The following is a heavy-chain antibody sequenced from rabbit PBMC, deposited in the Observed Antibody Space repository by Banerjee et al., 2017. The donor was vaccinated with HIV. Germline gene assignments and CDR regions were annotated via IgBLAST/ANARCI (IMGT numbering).Heavy chain of an antibody. CDR2: IYSGRSGRT. V-gene: IGHV1S45*01. CDR1: GFGFSSYYV. Sequence: QEQLKETGGGLVQPGGSLTLSCKASGFGFSSYYVAWVRQAPGKGLEWIGCIYSGRSGRTYYANWAKGRFTISLDNAQNTVFLQMTSLTAADTATYFCARSGSAAYGYSGAFDPWGPGTLVTVS. CDR3: ARSGSAAYGYSGAFDP. J-gene: IGHJ2*01. D-gene: IGHD6-1*01.